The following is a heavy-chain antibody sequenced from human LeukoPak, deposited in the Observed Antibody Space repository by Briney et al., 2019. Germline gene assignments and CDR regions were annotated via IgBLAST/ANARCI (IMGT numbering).Heavy chain of an antibody. Sequence: GGSLRLSCAASGFTFSSYAMHWVRQAPGKGLEWVAVISYDGSNKYYADSVKGRFTISRDNSKNTLYLQMNSLRAEDTAVYYCARGSHIVVVTAGYFDYWGQGTLVIVSS. V-gene: IGHV3-30*04. CDR3: ARGSHIVVVTAGYFDY. CDR2: ISYDGSNK. CDR1: GFTFSSYA. J-gene: IGHJ4*02. D-gene: IGHD2-21*02.